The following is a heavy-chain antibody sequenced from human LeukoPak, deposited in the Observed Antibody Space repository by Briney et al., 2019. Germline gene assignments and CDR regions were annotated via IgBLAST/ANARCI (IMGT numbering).Heavy chain of an antibody. J-gene: IGHJ4*02. CDR3: ARGLYYYDSSGYYLGPLFDY. CDR2: IYHSGST. Sequence: SETLSLTCTVSGYSINNGYYWGWIRQPPGKGLEWIGSIYHSGSTYYKPSLKSRVTISVDTSKNQFSLKLSSVTAADTAVYYCARGLYYYDSSGYYLGPLFDYWGQGTLVTVSS. V-gene: IGHV4-38-2*02. D-gene: IGHD3-22*01. CDR1: GYSINNGYY.